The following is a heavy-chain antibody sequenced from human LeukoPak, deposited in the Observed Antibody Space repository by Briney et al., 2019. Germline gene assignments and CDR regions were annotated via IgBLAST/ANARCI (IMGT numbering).Heavy chain of an antibody. J-gene: IGHJ5*02. CDR3: ASGVLMVYAIPGWFDP. CDR1: GYSISSGYY. D-gene: IGHD2-8*01. Sequence: SETLSLTCTVSGYSISSGYYWGWIRQPPGKGLEWIGSIYHSGSTYYNPSLKSRVTISVDTFKNQFSLKLSSVTAADTAVYYCASGVLMVYAIPGWFDPWGQGTLVTVSS. V-gene: IGHV4-38-2*02. CDR2: IYHSGST.